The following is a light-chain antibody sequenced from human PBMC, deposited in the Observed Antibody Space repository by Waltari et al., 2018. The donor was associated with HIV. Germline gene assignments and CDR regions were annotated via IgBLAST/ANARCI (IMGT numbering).Light chain of an antibody. CDR3: SSYTNSPTLDVV. CDR2: EVS. J-gene: IGLJ2*01. CDR1: TSDVGGYNY. Sequence: QSALTQPASVSGSPGQSITISCTGPTSDVGGYNYVSWFQHHPGKVPRLLIFEVSNRPSGVSSRFSGSKSGNTASLTISGLQAEDEADYYCSSYTNSPTLDVVFGGGTRLTVL. V-gene: IGLV2-14*01.